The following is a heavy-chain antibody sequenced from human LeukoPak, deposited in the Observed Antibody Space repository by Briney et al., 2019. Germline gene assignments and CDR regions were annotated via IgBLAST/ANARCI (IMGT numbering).Heavy chain of an antibody. V-gene: IGHV1-2*02. J-gene: IGHJ5*02. D-gene: IGHD2-15*01. Sequence: ASVKVSCKASGGTFSSYAISWVRQAPGQGLEWMGWINPNSGGTNYAQKFQGRVTMTRDTSISTAYMELSRLRSDDTAVYYCARGLPRYCSGGSCYSRWFDPWGQGTLVTVSS. CDR3: ARGLPRYCSGGSCYSRWFDP. CDR1: GGTFSSYA. CDR2: INPNSGGT.